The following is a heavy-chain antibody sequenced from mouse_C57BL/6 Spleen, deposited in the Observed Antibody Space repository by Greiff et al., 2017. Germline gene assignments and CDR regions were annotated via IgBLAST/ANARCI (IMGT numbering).Heavy chain of an antibody. CDR2: IDPETGGT. V-gene: IGHV1-15*01. CDR1: GYTFTDYE. J-gene: IGHJ2*01. D-gene: IGHD2-3*01. CDR3: TRSRDGFDY. Sequence: VKLVESGAELVRPGASVTLSCKASGYTFTDYEMHWVKQTPVHGLEWIGAIDPETGGTAYNQKFKGKAILTADKSSSTAYMELRSLTSEDSAVYYCTRSRDGFDYWGQGTTLTVSS.